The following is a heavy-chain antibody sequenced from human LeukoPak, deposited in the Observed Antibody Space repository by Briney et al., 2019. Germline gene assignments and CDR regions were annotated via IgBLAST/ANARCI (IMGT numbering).Heavy chain of an antibody. CDR1: GFTFSSHW. Sequence: PGGSLTLSCAASGFTFSSHWMSWVRQAPGKGPEWVAHIKPDRSGKYYVDSMEGRFSISRDNAKNSLFLQMSSLRAEDTAVYYCARPSCSGGTCFDYWGHGVLVTVSS. V-gene: IGHV3-7*03. CDR3: ARPSCSGGTCFDY. D-gene: IGHD2-15*01. J-gene: IGHJ4*01. CDR2: IKPDRSGK.